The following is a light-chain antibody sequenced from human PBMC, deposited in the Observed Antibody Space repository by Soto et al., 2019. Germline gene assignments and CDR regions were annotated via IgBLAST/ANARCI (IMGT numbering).Light chain of an antibody. CDR3: SSSTSSNTWV. J-gene: IGLJ3*02. Sequence: QSVLTQPASVSGSPGQSITISCTGTSSDFGGYNYVSWYQHLPGKAPKLMIYEVTNRPSGVSNRFSGSKSANTASLTISGLQAEDEADYYCSSSTSSNTWVFGRGTKLTVL. CDR1: SSDFGGYNY. CDR2: EVT. V-gene: IGLV2-14*01.